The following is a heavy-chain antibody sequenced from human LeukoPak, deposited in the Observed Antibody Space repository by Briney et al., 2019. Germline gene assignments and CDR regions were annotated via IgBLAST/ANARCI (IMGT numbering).Heavy chain of an antibody. CDR1: GGSISSSSYY. Sequence: SETLSLTCAVSGGSISSSSYYWGWIRQPPGKGLEWIGSITYSGSTYYNPSLKSRVTISVDTSKNQFSLKLSSVTAADTAVYYCARARGFQVVRGVPPLPHWYFDLWGRGTLVTVSS. D-gene: IGHD3-10*01. V-gene: IGHV4-39*07. J-gene: IGHJ2*01. CDR3: ARARGFQVVRGVPPLPHWYFDL. CDR2: ITYSGST.